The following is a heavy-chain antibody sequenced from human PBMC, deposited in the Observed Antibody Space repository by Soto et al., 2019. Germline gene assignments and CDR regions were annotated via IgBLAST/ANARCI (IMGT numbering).Heavy chain of an antibody. CDR3: ARRLGYCSSTSCYSWFDP. J-gene: IGHJ5*02. CDR2: ISSSGSTI. V-gene: IGHV3-48*03. Sequence: VRLSCAASGFTFSSYEMNWVRQAPGKGLEWVSYISSSGSTIYYADSVKGRFTISRDNAKNSLYLQMNSLRAEDTAVYYCARRLGYCSSTSCYSWFDPWGQGTLVIVSS. D-gene: IGHD2-2*01. CDR1: GFTFSSYE.